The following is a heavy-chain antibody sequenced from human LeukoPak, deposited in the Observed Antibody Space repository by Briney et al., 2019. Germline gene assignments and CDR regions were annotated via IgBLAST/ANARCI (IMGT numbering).Heavy chain of an antibody. CDR1: GGTFSSYA. CDR2: IIPIFGTA. Sequence: VASVKVSCKASGGTFSSYAISWVRQAPGQGLEGMGGIIPIFGTANYAQKFQGRVTITADESTSTAYMELSSLRSEDTAVYYCATYYYDSSGYYFDYWGQGTLVTVSS. D-gene: IGHD3-22*01. J-gene: IGHJ4*02. V-gene: IGHV1-69*01. CDR3: ATYYYDSSGYYFDY.